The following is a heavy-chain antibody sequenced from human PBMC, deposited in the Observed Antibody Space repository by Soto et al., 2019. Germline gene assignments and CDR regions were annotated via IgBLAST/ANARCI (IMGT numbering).Heavy chain of an antibody. CDR1: GGSFSGYY. CDR3: ARAVLAIAAAGTRGNWFDP. Sequence: SETLSLTCAVYGGSFSGYYWSWIRQPPGKGLEWIGEINHSGSTNYNPSLKSRVTISVDTSKNQFSLKRSSVTAADTAVYYCARAVLAIAAAGTRGNWFDPWGQGTLVTVSS. V-gene: IGHV4-34*01. CDR2: INHSGST. D-gene: IGHD6-13*01. J-gene: IGHJ5*02.